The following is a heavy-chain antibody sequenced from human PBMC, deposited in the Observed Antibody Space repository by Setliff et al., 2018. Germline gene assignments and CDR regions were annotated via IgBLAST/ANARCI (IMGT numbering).Heavy chain of an antibody. J-gene: IGHJ4*02. D-gene: IGHD3-16*01. CDR1: GFTFNKYW. CDR3: TKGGTQDFDY. Sequence: AGGSLRLSCAASGFTFNKYWMSWVRQDPEKGLEWLANLNQDGSETYYVDSVKGRFTISRGNAKNSLYLQMNGLRAEDTAVYYCTKGGTQDFDYWGQGTLVTVSS. CDR2: LNQDGSET. V-gene: IGHV3-7*01.